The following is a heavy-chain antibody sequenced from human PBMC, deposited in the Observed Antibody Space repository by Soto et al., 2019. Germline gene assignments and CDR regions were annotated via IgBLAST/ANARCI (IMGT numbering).Heavy chain of an antibody. J-gene: IGHJ6*02. V-gene: IGHV4-39*02. CDR2: IYYSGST. D-gene: IGHD1-26*01. CDR3: ARESGSYYGWYYYGMDV. Sequence: SETLSLTCTDSGGSISSSSYYWGWIRQPPGKGLEWIGSIYYSGSTYYNPSLKSRVTISVDTSKNQFSLKLSSVTAADTAVYYCARESGSYYGWYYYGMDVWGQGTTVTVSS. CDR1: GGSISSSSYY.